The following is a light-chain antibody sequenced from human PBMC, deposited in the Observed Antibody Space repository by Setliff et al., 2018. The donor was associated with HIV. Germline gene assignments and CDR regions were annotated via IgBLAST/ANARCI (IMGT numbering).Light chain of an antibody. CDR2: ANF. CDR3: AAWDDSLNGYG. Sequence: QSVLTQPPSASGTPGQRVTISCSGSFSSLGRNTVNWYQQLPGTAPKLLIFANFQRPSGGPDRFSGSKSGTSASLVISGLQSEDESEYYCAAWDDSLNGYGFGTGTKV. V-gene: IGLV1-44*01. CDR1: FSSLGRNT. J-gene: IGLJ1*01.